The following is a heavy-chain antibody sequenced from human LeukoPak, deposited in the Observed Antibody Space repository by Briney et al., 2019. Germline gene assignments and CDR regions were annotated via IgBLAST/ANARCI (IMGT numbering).Heavy chain of an antibody. J-gene: IGHJ6*03. D-gene: IGHD6-6*01. CDR2: IKQDGSEK. CDR3: ARVAARPARRTYYYMDV. CDR1: GFTFSSYW. Sequence: GESLRLSCAPSGFTFSSYWVGWVRQAPGKGLEWVANIKQDGSEKYYVDSVKGRFAISRDNAKDSLYLQMNSLRAEDTAVYHCARVAARPARRTYYYMDVWAKGTTVTVSS. V-gene: IGHV3-7*01.